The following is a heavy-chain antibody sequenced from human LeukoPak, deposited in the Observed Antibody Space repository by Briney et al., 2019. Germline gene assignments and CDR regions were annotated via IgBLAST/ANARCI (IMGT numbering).Heavy chain of an antibody. D-gene: IGHD1-26*01. CDR1: GGTFSSYA. Sequence: SVKVSCKASGGTFSSYAISWVRQASGQGLEWMGGIIPIFGTANYAQKFQGRVTITTDESTSTAYMELSSLRSEDTAVYYCAREVGATLHDAFDIWGQGTMVTVSS. CDR2: IIPIFGTA. CDR3: AREVGATLHDAFDI. J-gene: IGHJ3*02. V-gene: IGHV1-69*05.